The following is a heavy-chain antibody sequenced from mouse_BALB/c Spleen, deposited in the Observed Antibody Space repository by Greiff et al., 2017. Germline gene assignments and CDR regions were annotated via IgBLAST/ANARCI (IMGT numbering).Heavy chain of an antibody. CDR1: GYAFTNYL. CDR3: ARGGGYDAWFAY. CDR2: INPGSGGT. V-gene: IGHV1-54*02. J-gene: IGHJ3*01. D-gene: IGHD2-2*01. Sequence: VQLQQSGAELVRPGTSVKVSCKASGYAFTNYLIEWVKQRPGQGLEWIGVINPGSGGTNYNEKFKGKATFTADTSSNTAYMQLSSLTSEDSAVYYCARGGGYDAWFAYWGQGTLVTVSA.